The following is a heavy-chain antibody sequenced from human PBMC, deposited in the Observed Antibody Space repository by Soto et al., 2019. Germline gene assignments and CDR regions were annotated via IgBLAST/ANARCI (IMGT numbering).Heavy chain of an antibody. D-gene: IGHD4-17*01. J-gene: IGHJ1*01. CDR1: GGSISSYY. CDR3: ASGSDDDGDYQGYFQH. Sequence: QVQLQESGPGLVKPSETLSLTCTVSGGSISSYYWSWIRQPPGKGLEWIGYIYYSGRTNYNPSLKSRDTIPVDTPKNQLYLKMSSVKAADTAVYYCASGSDDDGDYQGYFQHWGPGTLVTVSS. V-gene: IGHV4-59*08. CDR2: IYYSGRT.